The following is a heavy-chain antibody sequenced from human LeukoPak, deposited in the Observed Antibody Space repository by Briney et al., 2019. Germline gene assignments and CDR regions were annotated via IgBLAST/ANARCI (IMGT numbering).Heavy chain of an antibody. V-gene: IGHV4-34*01. Sequence: SETLSLTCAVYGGSFSGYYWSWIRQPPGKGLEWIGEINHSGSTNYNPSLKSRVTISVDTSKNQFSLKLSSVTAADTAVYYCAREQRITIFGVVITFWFDPWGQGTLVTVSS. CDR2: INHSGST. CDR1: GGSFSGYY. J-gene: IGHJ5*02. D-gene: IGHD3-3*01. CDR3: AREQRITIFGVVITFWFDP.